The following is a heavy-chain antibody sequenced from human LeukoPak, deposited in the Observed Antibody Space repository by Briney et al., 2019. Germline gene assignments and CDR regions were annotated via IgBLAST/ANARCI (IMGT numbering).Heavy chain of an antibody. CDR1: GYTLTELS. Sequence: ASVKVSCKVSGYTLTELSMHWVRQAPGKGLEWMGRFDPEDGETIYAQKFQGRVTMTEDTSTNTAYMELSSLRSEVTAVYYCATQQLVRFVLRFQHWGQGTLVTVSS. CDR3: ATQQLVRFVLRFQH. V-gene: IGHV1-24*01. D-gene: IGHD6-13*01. J-gene: IGHJ1*01. CDR2: FDPEDGET.